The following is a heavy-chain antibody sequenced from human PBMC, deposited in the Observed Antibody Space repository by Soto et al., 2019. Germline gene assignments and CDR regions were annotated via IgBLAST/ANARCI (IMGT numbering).Heavy chain of an antibody. CDR1: GGSISSGDYY. CDR2: IYYSGST. Sequence: QVQLQASGPGLVEPSQTLSLTCTVSGGSISSGDYYWSWIRQPPGKGLEWIGYIYYSGSTYYNPSLKSRVTISVDTSKNQFSLKLSSVTAADTAVYYCARVPFDGDYSDAFDIWGQGTMVTVSS. V-gene: IGHV4-30-4*01. J-gene: IGHJ3*02. CDR3: ARVPFDGDYSDAFDI. D-gene: IGHD4-17*01.